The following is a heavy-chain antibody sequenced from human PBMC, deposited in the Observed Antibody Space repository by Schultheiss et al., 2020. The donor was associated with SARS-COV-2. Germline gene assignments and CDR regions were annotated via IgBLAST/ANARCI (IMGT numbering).Heavy chain of an antibody. CDR3: ARTMWLQSHKNIAARPKMYYGMDV. V-gene: IGHV3-30*03. Sequence: GGSLRLSCAASGFTFSSYGMHWVRQAPGKGLEWVAIISYDGSNKYYADSVKGRFTISRDNSKNSLYLQMNSLRAEDTAVYYCARTMWLQSHKNIAARPKMYYGMDVWGQGTTVTVFS. CDR1: GFTFSSYG. CDR2: ISYDGSNK. J-gene: IGHJ6*02. D-gene: IGHD6-6*01.